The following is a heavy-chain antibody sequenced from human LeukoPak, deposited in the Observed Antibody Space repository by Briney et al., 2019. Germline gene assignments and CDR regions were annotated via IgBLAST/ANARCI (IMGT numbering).Heavy chain of an antibody. CDR2: IKPDGSDK. J-gene: IGHJ4*02. Sequence: PGGSLRLSCAASGFTVSSNYMSWVRQAPGKGLEWVANIKPDGSDKYYVDSVKGRFTISRDNAKNSLYLQMNSLRAEDTAVYYCIGAWYWGQGTLVTVSS. CDR3: IGAWY. D-gene: IGHD4/OR15-4a*01. CDR1: GFTVSSNY. V-gene: IGHV3-7*01.